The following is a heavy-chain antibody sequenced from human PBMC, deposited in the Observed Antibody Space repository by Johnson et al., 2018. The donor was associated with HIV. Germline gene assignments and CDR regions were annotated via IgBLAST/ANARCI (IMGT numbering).Heavy chain of an antibody. D-gene: IGHD3-10*01. Sequence: VQLVESGGGLVQPGGSLRPSCAASGFTFSSYAMNWVRQAPGKGLEWVSAIRDSGGSTYFADSVKGRFTISRDDSKNTLYLQMNSLRAEDTAVYYCAKDGPGGAFDIWGQGTMVTVSS. CDR3: AKDGPGGAFDI. CDR2: IRDSGGST. CDR1: GFTFSSYA. J-gene: IGHJ3*02. V-gene: IGHV3-23*04.